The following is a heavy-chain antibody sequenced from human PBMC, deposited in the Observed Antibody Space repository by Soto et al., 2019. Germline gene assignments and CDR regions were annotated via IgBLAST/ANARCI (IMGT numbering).Heavy chain of an antibody. CDR2: LYDSGTT. Sequence: QVQLQESGPGLVKPSETLSLICTVSGDSISSTSHYWSWIRQPPGKGLEWIGYLYDSGTTNYNLTLKSRVTISVDTSKNQVSLKLRSVTAADTAVYYCARTRRLGVGAWYDPWGQGTLVTVSS. V-gene: IGHV4-61*01. D-gene: IGHD3-3*01. CDR3: ARTRRLGVGAWYDP. CDR1: GDSISSTSHY. J-gene: IGHJ5*02.